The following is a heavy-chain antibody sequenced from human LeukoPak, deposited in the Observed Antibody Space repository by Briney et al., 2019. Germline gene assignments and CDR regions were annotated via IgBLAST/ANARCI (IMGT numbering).Heavy chain of an antibody. D-gene: IGHD3-9*01. CDR1: GFTFSSYS. Sequence: GGSLRLSCAASGFTFSSYSMNWVRQAPGKGLEWVAVIWYDGSNKYYADSVKGRFTISRDNSKNTLYLQMNSLRAEDTAVYYCARDRGDILTGYYTSHYYGMDVWGQGTTVTVSS. J-gene: IGHJ6*02. V-gene: IGHV3-33*08. CDR2: IWYDGSNK. CDR3: ARDRGDILTGYYTSHYYGMDV.